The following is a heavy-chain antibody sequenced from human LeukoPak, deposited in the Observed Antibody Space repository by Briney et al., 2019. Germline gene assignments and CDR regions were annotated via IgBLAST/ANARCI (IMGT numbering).Heavy chain of an antibody. Sequence: GGSLRLSCAASGFTFGSYGMSWVRQAPGKGLEWVSFITPNADRTSYADSVEGRFTISRDNPRNTLYMQMNSLRDEDTALYYCAIMHGYYDGSGYWIQWGQGTLVTVSS. V-gene: IGHV3-23*01. D-gene: IGHD3-22*01. CDR2: ITPNADRT. CDR1: GFTFGSYG. CDR3: AIMHGYYDGSGYWIQ. J-gene: IGHJ1*01.